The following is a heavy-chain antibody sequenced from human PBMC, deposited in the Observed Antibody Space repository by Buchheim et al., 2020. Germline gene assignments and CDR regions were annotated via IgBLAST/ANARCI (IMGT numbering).Heavy chain of an antibody. J-gene: IGHJ2*01. CDR1: GFTFRSTA. CDR2: IANDGSRI. CDR3: TKDWGAEHL. D-gene: IGHD3-16*01. V-gene: IGHV3-30-3*02. Sequence: QEQLVESGGGVVQPGTSLRLSCIGSGFTFRSTALHWVCQAPGRALDWVAVIANDGSRIFYADSVRGRFTVTRDNSKNTLYLEMNSLKTEDTAVYYCTKDWGAEHLWGRGTL.